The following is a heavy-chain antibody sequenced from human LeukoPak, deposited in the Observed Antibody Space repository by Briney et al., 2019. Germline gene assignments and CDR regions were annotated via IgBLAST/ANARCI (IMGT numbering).Heavy chain of an antibody. Sequence: GESLKISCQGLGYSLTSYWIGWVRQMPGKGMEWMGVIYPGDSRVRYNPSFQGQVTIPVDKSTRTAYLQWVSLKASDTAMYYCACRDLSSTWSFPWGQGTLVTVSS. D-gene: IGHD6-13*01. J-gene: IGHJ5*02. CDR1: GYSLTSYW. V-gene: IGHV5-51*01. CDR3: ACRDLSSTWSFP. CDR2: IYPGDSRV.